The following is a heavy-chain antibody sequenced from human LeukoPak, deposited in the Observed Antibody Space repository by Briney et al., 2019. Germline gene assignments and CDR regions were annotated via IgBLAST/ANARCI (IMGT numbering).Heavy chain of an antibody. J-gene: IGHJ4*02. CDR1: GFTFSSYA. D-gene: IGHD3-16*02. CDR3: AKDTDYDYVWGSYRRPFDY. CDR2: LSGSGGST. Sequence: GGSLRLSCAASGFTFSSYAMSWARQAPGKGLEWVSALSGSGGSTYYADYVKGRFTISTANARNTLYLQMNSLRAEDTAVYYCAKDTDYDYVWGSYRRPFDYWCQGTLVTVSS. V-gene: IGHV3-23*01.